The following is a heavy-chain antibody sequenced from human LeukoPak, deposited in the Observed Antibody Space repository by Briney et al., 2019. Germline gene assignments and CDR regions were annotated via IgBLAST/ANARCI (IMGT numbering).Heavy chain of an antibody. Sequence: AETLSLTCAAYGGSFSGYYWSWIRQPPGKGLEWIGEINHSGSTNYNPSLKSRVIISVDTSKKHFSLRLSSVTAADTAVYYCARNYYYDNAFDIWGQGTMVTVSS. J-gene: IGHJ3*02. CDR3: ARNYYYDNAFDI. D-gene: IGHD3-22*01. CDR1: GGSFSGYY. CDR2: INHSGST. V-gene: IGHV4-34*01.